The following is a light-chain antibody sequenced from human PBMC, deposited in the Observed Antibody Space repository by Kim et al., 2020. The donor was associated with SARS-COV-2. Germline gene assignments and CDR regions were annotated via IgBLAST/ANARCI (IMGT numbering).Light chain of an antibody. CDR1: NIENKN. V-gene: IGLV3-9*01. CDR2: RDV. Sequence: VSVALGQTATITGGANNIENKNVHWYQQKPGQAPVLVIYRDVNRPSGIPERFSGSNSGNAATLTISRVQAGDEADYYCQVWDKTAVFGGGTKLTVL. CDR3: QVWDKTAV. J-gene: IGLJ2*01.